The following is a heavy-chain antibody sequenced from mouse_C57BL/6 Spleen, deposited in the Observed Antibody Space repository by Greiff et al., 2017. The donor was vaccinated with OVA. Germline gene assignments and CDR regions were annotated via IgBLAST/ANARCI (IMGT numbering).Heavy chain of an antibody. CDR1: GYTFTDYN. CDR2: INPNNGGT. J-gene: IGHJ2*01. Sequence: EVQLQQSGPELVKPGASVKMSCKASGYTFTDYNMHWVKQSHGKSLEWIGYINPNNGGTSYNQKFKGKATLTVNKSSSTAYMELRSLTSEDSAVYYCARSTTVPYYFDYWGQGTTLTVSS. V-gene: IGHV1-22*01. D-gene: IGHD1-1*01. CDR3: ARSTTVPYYFDY.